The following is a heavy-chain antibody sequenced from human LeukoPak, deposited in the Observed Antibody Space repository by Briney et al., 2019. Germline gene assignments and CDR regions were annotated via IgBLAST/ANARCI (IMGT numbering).Heavy chain of an antibody. CDR2: IWYDGSNK. CDR3: ARDDYGSGSGRWVY. D-gene: IGHD3-10*01. V-gene: IGHV3-33*01. CDR1: GFTFSSYG. J-gene: IGHJ4*02. Sequence: GRSLRLSCAASGFTFSSYGMHWVPQAPGKGLEWVAVIWYDGSNKYYGDSVKGRFTISRDNSKNTLYLQMNSLRAEDTAVYYCARDDYGSGSGRWVYWGQGTLVTVSS.